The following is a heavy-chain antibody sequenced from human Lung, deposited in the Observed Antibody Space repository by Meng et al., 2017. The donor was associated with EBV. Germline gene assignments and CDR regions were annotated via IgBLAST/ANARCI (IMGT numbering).Heavy chain of an antibody. CDR2: INSDGSRT. CDR3: ARDPSSSHHVWFDP. J-gene: IGHJ5*02. D-gene: IGHD6-6*01. CDR1: GFTFSAYW. V-gene: IGHV3-74*01. Sequence: EVQVVESGGGLVQPGGSLKLSCEVSGFTFSAYWMHWVRLTPGKGLEWVSRINSDGSRTNFADSVKGRFSISRDNAKNTLHLQMSSLKAEDTAVYYCARDPSSSHHVWFDPWGQGTLVTVSS.